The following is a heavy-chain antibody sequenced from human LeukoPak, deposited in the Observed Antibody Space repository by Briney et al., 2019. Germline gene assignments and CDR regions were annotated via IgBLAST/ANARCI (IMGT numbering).Heavy chain of an antibody. Sequence: GGSLRLSCAASGFTVSTNYMSWVRQAPGKGLEWVSIIHNGGNTYYADSVKGRFSISRDNSKNTAYLQMNSLRDEDTAVYYCARGGAFDIWGQGTMVTVSS. CDR1: GFTVSTNY. V-gene: IGHV3-66*02. CDR2: IHNGGNT. J-gene: IGHJ3*02. CDR3: ARGGAFDI.